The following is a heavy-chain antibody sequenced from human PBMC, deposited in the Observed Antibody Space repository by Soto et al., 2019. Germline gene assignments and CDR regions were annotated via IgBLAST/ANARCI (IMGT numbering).Heavy chain of an antibody. J-gene: IGHJ6*02. CDR1: GYTFTSYD. CDR3: ARVRSSSRYYYYYGMDV. CDR2: MNPNSGNT. Sequence: ASVKVSCKASGYTFTSYDINWVRQATGQGLEWMGWMNPNSGNTGYAQKFQGRVTMTRNTSISTAYMELSSLRSEDTAVYYCARVRSSSRYYYYYGMDVWGQGTTVTVSS. V-gene: IGHV1-8*01. D-gene: IGHD6-6*01.